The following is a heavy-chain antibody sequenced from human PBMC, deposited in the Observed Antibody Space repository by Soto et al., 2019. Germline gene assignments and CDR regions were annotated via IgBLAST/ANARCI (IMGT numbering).Heavy chain of an antibody. J-gene: IGHJ3*02. D-gene: IGHD3-10*01. Sequence: QAQLVQSGAEVKKPGSSVTVSCKAFGGTFSSYAISWVRQAPGQGLEWMGGIIPIFGSANYAQRLQGRVTITADESTSTAFMELSSLRSAATALDYCARVREYAFDIWGQGTMVTVSS. V-gene: IGHV1-69*12. CDR2: IIPIFGSA. CDR3: ARVREYAFDI. CDR1: GGTFSSYA.